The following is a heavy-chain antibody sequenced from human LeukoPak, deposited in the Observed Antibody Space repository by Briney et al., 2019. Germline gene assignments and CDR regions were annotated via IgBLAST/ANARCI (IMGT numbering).Heavy chain of an antibody. D-gene: IGHD5/OR15-5a*01. J-gene: IGHJ4*02. Sequence: ASVTVSCKTSGYTFTTYGLTWVRQAPGQGLEWMGWIYGYNGNTNYAPKFQDRVTMTTDTSTKTAYMELKNLRSDDTAVYYCARLDIVSILFDSWGQGTLVTVSS. CDR2: IYGYNGNT. CDR3: ARLDIVSILFDS. CDR1: GYTFTTYG. V-gene: IGHV1-18*01.